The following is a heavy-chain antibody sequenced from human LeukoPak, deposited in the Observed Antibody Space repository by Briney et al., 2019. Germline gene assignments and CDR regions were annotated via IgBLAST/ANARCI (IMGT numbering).Heavy chain of an antibody. CDR1: GFTVSSNY. CDR2: IKQDGSEK. D-gene: IGHD1-26*01. Sequence: GGSLRLSCAASGFTVSSNYMSWARQAPGKGLEWVANIKQDGSEKYYVDSVKGRFTISRDNAKNSLYLQMNSLRAEDTAVYYCARNSGSYYTIHFDYWGQGTLVTVSS. J-gene: IGHJ4*02. V-gene: IGHV3-7*03. CDR3: ARNSGSYYTIHFDY.